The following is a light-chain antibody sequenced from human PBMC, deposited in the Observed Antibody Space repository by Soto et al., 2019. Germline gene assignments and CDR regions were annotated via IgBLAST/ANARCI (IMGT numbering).Light chain of an antibody. V-gene: IGKV3-15*01. CDR3: QQYNNWPRT. Sequence: EIVMTQSPATLSVSPGERATLSCRASQSVSSNLAWYQQKPGQTPRLLIYGASTRATGIPARFSGSGSGKEFTLPISTLQSEDFAVYYCQQYNNWPRTFGQGTKV. CDR2: GAS. CDR1: QSVSSN. J-gene: IGKJ1*01.